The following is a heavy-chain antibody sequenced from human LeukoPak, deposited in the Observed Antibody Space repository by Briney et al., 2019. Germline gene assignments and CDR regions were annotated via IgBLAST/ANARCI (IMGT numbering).Heavy chain of an antibody. Sequence: ASVKVSCKASGYTFTSYYMHWVRQAPGQGLEWMGWINPNSGGTNYAQKFQGRVTMTRDTSISTAYMELSRLRSDDTAVYYCARGGGYSGYVRFDYWGQGTLVTVSS. CDR2: INPNSGGT. CDR1: GYTFTSYY. D-gene: IGHD5-12*01. V-gene: IGHV1-2*02. CDR3: ARGGGYSGYVRFDY. J-gene: IGHJ4*02.